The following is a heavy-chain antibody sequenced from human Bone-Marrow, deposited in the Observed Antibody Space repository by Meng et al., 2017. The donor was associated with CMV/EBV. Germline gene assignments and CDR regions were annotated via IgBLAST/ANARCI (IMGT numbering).Heavy chain of an antibody. V-gene: IGHV3-7*01. CDR1: GLTFSDSW. CDR3: ARGKVYFDY. J-gene: IGHJ4*02. Sequence: GGSLRLSCSASGLTFSDSWMTWVRQAPGKGLEWVANIKEDGREKYYVDSVEGRFTVSRDNAKNSLYLQMDSLRVEDTAVYSCARGKVYFDYWGRGSLVTVSS. CDR2: IKEDGREK.